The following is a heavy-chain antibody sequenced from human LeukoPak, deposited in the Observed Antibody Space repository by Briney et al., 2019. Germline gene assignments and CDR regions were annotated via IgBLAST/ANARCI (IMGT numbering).Heavy chain of an antibody. D-gene: IGHD5/OR15-5a*01. J-gene: IGHJ4*02. V-gene: IGHV1-2*02. CDR3: ARDVTVYGPTDDY. CDR2: INPNSGGT. Sequence: ASVKVSCKASGYTFTGCYMHWVRQAPGQGLEWMGWINPNSGGTNYAQKFQGRVTMTRDTSISTAYMELSRLRSDDTAVYYCARDVTVYGPTDDYWGQGTLVTVSS. CDR1: GYTFTGCY.